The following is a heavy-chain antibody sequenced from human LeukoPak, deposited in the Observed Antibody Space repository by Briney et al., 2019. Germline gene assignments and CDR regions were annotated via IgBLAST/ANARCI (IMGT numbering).Heavy chain of an antibody. CDR3: ARTPPIMVRGVWAFDI. CDR1: GGSFSGYY. J-gene: IGHJ3*02. Sequence: SETLSLTCAVYGGSFSGYYWSWIRQPPGKGLEWVGEINHSGSTNYNPSLKSRVTISVDTSKNQFSLKLSSVTAADTAVYYCARTPPIMVRGVWAFDIWGQGTMVTVSS. V-gene: IGHV4-34*01. CDR2: INHSGST. D-gene: IGHD3-10*01.